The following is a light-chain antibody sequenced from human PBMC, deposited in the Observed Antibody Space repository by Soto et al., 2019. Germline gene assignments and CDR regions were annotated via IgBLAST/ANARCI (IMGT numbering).Light chain of an antibody. CDR3: QQYDSLPPT. Sequence: DIQLTQSPSSLSASVGDRVTITFQANQDINRYVNWYQQQLGKAPKLLMFDAATLESGVPSRFSGSGSGTEFTLTISSLQPEDFATYFCQQYDSLPPTFGGGTKVDIK. J-gene: IGKJ4*01. CDR2: DAA. CDR1: QDINRY. V-gene: IGKV1-33*01.